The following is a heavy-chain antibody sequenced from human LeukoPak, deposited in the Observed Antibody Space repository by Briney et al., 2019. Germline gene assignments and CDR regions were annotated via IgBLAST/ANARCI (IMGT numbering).Heavy chain of an antibody. J-gene: IGHJ4*02. CDR1: GYTFTNYY. CDR2: INPSGGST. Sequence: ASVKVSCKASGYTFTNYYMQWVRQAPGQGLEWMGLINPSGGSTSYAQTFQGRVTMTRDTSTSTVYMELSSLRSEDTAVYYCARSEWGLFDYWGQGTLVTVSS. CDR3: ARSEWGLFDY. V-gene: IGHV1-46*01. D-gene: IGHD1-26*01.